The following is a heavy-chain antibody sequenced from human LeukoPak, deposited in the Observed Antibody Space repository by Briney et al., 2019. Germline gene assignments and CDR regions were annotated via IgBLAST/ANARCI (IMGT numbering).Heavy chain of an antibody. CDR3: ARGQINYDSSGYYYGYFQH. Sequence: SVKVSCKASGGTFSSYAISWVRLAPGQGLEWMGGIIPIFGTANYAQKFQGRVTITTDESTSTAYMELSSLRSEDTAVYYCARGQINYDSSGYYYGYFQHWGQGTLVTASS. J-gene: IGHJ1*01. CDR2: IIPIFGTA. V-gene: IGHV1-69*05. CDR1: GGTFSSYA. D-gene: IGHD3-22*01.